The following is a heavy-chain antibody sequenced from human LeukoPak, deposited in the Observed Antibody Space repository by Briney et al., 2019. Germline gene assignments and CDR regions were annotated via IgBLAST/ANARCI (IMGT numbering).Heavy chain of an antibody. CDR1: GFTFSSYA. CDR3: AEGGALRFLEWSLALDY. V-gene: IGHV3-23*01. Sequence: PGGSLRRSCAASGFTFSSYAMSWVRQAPGKGLEWVSAISGSGGSTYYADSVKGRFTISRDNSKNTLYLQMNSLRAEDTAVYYCAEGGALRFLEWSLALDYWGQGTLVTVSS. J-gene: IGHJ4*02. CDR2: ISGSGGST. D-gene: IGHD3-3*01.